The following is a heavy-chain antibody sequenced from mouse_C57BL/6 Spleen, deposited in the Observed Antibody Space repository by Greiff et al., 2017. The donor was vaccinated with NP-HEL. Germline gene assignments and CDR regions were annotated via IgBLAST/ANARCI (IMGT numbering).Heavy chain of an antibody. J-gene: IGHJ2*01. V-gene: IGHV1-42*01. CDR2: INPSTGGT. Sequence: VQLKQSGPELVKPGASVKISCKASGYSFTGYYMNWVKQSPEKSLEWIGEINPSTGGTTYNQKFKAKATLTVDKSSSTAYMQLKSLTSEDSAVYYCARSGGYYAYFDYWGQGTTLTVSS. CDR1: GYSFTGYY. D-gene: IGHD2-3*01. CDR3: ARSGGYYAYFDY.